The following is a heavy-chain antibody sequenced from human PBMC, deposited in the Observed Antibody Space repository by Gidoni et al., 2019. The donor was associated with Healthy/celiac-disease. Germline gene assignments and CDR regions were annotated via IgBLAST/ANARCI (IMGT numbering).Heavy chain of an antibody. V-gene: IGHV1-24*01. CDR1: GYTLTELS. CDR2: FDPEDGET. CDR3: ATYSFDSNNYDFWSGALDY. J-gene: IGHJ4*02. Sequence: SVKVSCKVSGYTLTELSMHWVRQAPGKGLEWMGGFDPEDGETIYAQKFQGRVTMTEDTSTDTAYMELSSLRSEDTAVYYCATYSFDSNNYDFWSGALDYWGQGTLVTVSS. D-gene: IGHD3-3*01.